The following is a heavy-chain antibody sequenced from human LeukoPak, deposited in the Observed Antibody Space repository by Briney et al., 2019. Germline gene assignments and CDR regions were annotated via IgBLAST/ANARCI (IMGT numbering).Heavy chain of an antibody. CDR3: ATPPTVTRDY. D-gene: IGHD4-17*01. J-gene: IGHJ4*02. V-gene: IGHV3-30*02. CDR1: GFIFSSSG. Sequence: GGFLRLSCAASGFIFSSSGMHWVRQAPGKGPEWVAFTRFDGSYKAYGDTVKGRFTISRDDAKNSVYLQMNSLRAEDTAVYYCATPPTVTRDYWGQGTLVTVSS. CDR2: TRFDGSYK.